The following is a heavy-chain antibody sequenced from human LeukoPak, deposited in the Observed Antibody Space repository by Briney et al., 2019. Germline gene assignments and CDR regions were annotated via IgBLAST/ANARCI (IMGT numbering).Heavy chain of an antibody. CDR1: GGTFTTYV. V-gene: IGHV1-69*05. Sequence: SVKVSCKASGGTFTTYVFSWVRQAPGQGPEWMGRIIPMFSTANHAQKFEGRVTITTDESTSTAYMELSNVRSEDTAVYYCAKNDYGDYGGYDALDTWGQGTMVTVSS. CDR2: IIPMFSTA. J-gene: IGHJ3*02. D-gene: IGHD4-17*01. CDR3: AKNDYGDYGGYDALDT.